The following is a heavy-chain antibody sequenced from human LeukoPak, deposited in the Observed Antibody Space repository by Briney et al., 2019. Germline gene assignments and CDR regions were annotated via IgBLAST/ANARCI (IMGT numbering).Heavy chain of an antibody. J-gene: IGHJ5*01. V-gene: IGHV1-2*02. CDR2: VDPNSGDT. CDR3: ARASGSYWWFDS. D-gene: IGHD1-26*01. Sequence: GASVKVSCKASGYTFTGYYMHWVRQTPGQGLEWMGCVDPNSGDTNYAQKFQGSVTMTRDTSISTAYMELNRLRSDDTAVYYCARASGSYWWFDSWGQGTLVTVSS. CDR1: GYTFTGYY.